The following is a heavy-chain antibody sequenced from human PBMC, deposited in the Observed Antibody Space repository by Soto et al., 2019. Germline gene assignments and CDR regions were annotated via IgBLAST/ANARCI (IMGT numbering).Heavy chain of an antibody. CDR1: GFTFGRYV. CDR3: AKVFVRVNIYSAFDF. V-gene: IGHV3-30-3*01. D-gene: IGHD3-3*02. J-gene: IGHJ3*01. Sequence: QVQLVESGGGVVQPGRSLRLSCAASGFTFGRYVIHWLRQAPGKGLEWVAAMSYDGGSQYYTDSVKGRFTISRDNSKNPVYLQMSRPGPEDPANYYRAKVFVRVNIYSAFDFWGQGTIVTVSS. CDR2: MSYDGGSQ.